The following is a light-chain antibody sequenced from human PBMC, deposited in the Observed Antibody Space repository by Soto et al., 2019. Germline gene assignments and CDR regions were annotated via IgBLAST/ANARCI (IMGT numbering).Light chain of an antibody. J-gene: IGKJ1*01. CDR1: QSVSCNY. Sequence: EIVLTQSPGTLSLSPGERATLSCRASQSVSCNYLTWYQHKPVQAPRLLIYDASTRATGIPDRFSGSGSGTDFTLTISRLEPEDFAVYYCQQYGSSPQTFGQGTKVDIK. CDR2: DAS. V-gene: IGKV3-20*01. CDR3: QQYGSSPQT.